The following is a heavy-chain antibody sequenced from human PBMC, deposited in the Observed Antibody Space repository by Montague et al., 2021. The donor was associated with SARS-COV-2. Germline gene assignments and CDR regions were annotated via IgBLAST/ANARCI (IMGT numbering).Heavy chain of an antibody. D-gene: IGHD4-11*01. CDR1: GGSFSGNY. CDR2: INHYGST. J-gene: IGHJ6*02. Sequence: SETLSLTCAVYGGSFSGNYWSRIRQPPGKGLEWIGEINHYGSTNYNPSLKSRVTMSVDTSKNQFSLKLSSVTAADTAVYYCARGLPVTTLFYYFGMDVWGQGTTVTVSS. V-gene: IGHV4-34*01. CDR3: ARGLPVTTLFYYFGMDV.